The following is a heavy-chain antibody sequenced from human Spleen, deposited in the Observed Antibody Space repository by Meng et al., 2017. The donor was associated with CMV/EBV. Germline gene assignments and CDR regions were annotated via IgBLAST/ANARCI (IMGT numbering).Heavy chain of an antibody. CDR3: AKIGSFTYYYYGMDV. J-gene: IGHJ6*02. CDR1: GFTFSTYA. V-gene: IGHV3-23*01. Sequence: GESLKISCAASGFTFSTYAMSWVRQAPGKGLEWVSAISGNAGTSYYADSVKGRFTISRDNSKNTLYLQMNSLRAEDTAVYYCAKIGSFTYYYYGMDVWGQGTTVTVSS. D-gene: IGHD1-26*01. CDR2: ISGNAGTS.